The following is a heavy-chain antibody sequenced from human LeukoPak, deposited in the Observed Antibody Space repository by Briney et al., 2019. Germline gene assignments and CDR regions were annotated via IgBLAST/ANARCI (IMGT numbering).Heavy chain of an antibody. CDR3: ARTGVDVNIVVVIARDFDY. D-gene: IGHD2-21*01. CDR2: ISSSSSTI. CDR1: GFTFSSYS. Sequence: PGGSLRLPCAASGFTFSSYSMNWVRQAPGKGLEWVSYISSSSSTIYYADSVKGRFTISRDNAKNSLYLQMNSLRDEDTAVYYCARTGVDVNIVVVIARDFDYWGQGTLVTVSS. V-gene: IGHV3-48*02. J-gene: IGHJ4*02.